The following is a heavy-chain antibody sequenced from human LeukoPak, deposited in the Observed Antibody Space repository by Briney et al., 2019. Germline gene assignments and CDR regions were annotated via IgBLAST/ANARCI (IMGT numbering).Heavy chain of an antibody. CDR3: ARGRGYVWGSYRYTTLDY. J-gene: IGHJ4*02. CDR2: MNPNSGNT. D-gene: IGHD3-16*02. CDR1: GYTFTSYD. V-gene: IGHV1-8*01. Sequence: ASVKVSCKASGYTFTSYDINWVRQATGQGLEWMGWMNPNSGNTGYAQKFQGRVTMTRNTSISTAYMELSSLRSEDTAVYYCARGRGYVWGSYRYTTLDYWGQGTLVTVSS.